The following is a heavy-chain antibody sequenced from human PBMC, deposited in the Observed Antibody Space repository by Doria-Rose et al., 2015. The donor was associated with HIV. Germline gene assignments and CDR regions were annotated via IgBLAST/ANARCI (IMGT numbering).Heavy chain of an antibody. CDR2: IYSSGSP. J-gene: IGHJ6*03. V-gene: IGHV4-4*09. D-gene: IGHD3-10*01. CDR1: GGSISSYY. Sequence: VPLQESGPGLVKPAETLSLTCTVSGGSISSYYWNWIRQPPGEGLEWIGYIYSSGSPHYNSSLKSRVTISIDTPKNQFSLKLSSVTAADTAVYYCARFRPSRGIYYSLDVWGKGTTVTVSS. CDR3: ARFRPSRGIYYSLDV.